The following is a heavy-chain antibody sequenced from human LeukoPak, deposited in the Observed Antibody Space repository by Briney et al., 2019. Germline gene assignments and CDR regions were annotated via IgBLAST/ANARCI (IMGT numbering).Heavy chain of an antibody. CDR1: GYSFTNYW. CDR3: ARRYCTNGVCRYFDS. CDR2: IYPGDSDT. D-gene: IGHD2-8*01. V-gene: IGHV5-51*01. Sequence: GESLKISCKGSGYSFTNYWIGWVRQVPGKGLEWMGIIYPGDSDTRYSLSFQGQVTISADKSTSTAYLQWSSLKASDTAMYYCARRYCTNGVCRYFDSWGQGTLVTVSS. J-gene: IGHJ4*02.